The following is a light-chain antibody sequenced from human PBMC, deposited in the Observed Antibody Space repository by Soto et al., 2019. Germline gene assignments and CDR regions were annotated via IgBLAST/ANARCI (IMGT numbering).Light chain of an antibody. J-gene: IGKJ4*01. V-gene: IGKV1-39*01. CDR1: QSISSY. CDR3: QQRSSTPLT. Sequence: DIQMTQSPSSLSASVGERVTITCRASQSISSYLSWYQHTLGKAPKLLIYAASSLQSGVPSRFSGSGSGTDFTLTISSLHPEDFATYYCQQRSSTPLTFGGGTKVELK. CDR2: AAS.